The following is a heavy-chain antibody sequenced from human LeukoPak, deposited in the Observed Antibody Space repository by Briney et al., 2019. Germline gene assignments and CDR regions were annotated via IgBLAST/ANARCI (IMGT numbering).Heavy chain of an antibody. V-gene: IGHV4-38-2*01. CDR2: IHERGST. J-gene: IGHJ5*02. CDR3: ARASRPSNSWFDP. D-gene: IGHD6-6*01. Sequence: PSETPSLTCGVSCHSFSSYFFWGWIRPPPGQGLEWIGSIHERGSTFYNPSLKSRVTISIDTSKNQFSLNVNSVTAADTAVYYCARASRPSNSWFDPWGQGTVVTVSS. CDR1: CHSFSSYFF.